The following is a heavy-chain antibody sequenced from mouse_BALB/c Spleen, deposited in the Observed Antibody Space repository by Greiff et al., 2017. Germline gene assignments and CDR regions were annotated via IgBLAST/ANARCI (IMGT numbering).Heavy chain of an antibody. CDR2: ISNGGGST. CDR1: GFTFSSYT. Sequence: EVKLVESGGGLVQPGGSLKLSCAASGFTFSSYTMSWVRQTPEKRLEWVAYISNGGGSTYYPDTVKGRFTISRDNAKNTLYLQMSSLKSEDTAMYYCARHGKPRGAMDCWGQGTSVTVSS. V-gene: IGHV5-12-2*01. CDR3: ARHGKPRGAMDC. J-gene: IGHJ4*01. D-gene: IGHD6-1*01.